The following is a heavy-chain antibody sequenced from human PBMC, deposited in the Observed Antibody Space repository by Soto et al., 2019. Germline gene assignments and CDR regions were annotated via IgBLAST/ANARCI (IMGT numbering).Heavy chain of an antibody. J-gene: IGHJ4*02. D-gene: IGHD1-1*01. Sequence: GGSVGHPISASVYTFSRYSMSWVRQDTGKGLEWVSAISGSGGSTYYADSVKGRFTISRDNSKNTLYLQMNSLRAEDTAVYYCAKVERDDYWGQGTLVTVSS. CDR1: VYTFSRYS. CDR3: AKVERDDY. V-gene: IGHV3-23*01. CDR2: ISGSGGST.